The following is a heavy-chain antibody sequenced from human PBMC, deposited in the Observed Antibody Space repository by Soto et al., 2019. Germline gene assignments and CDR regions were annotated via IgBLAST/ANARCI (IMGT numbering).Heavy chain of an antibody. CDR2: ISAYNGNT. D-gene: IGHD1-7*01. Sequence: ASVKVSCKASGYTFTSYGISWVRQAPGQGREWMGWISAYNGNTNYAQKLQGRVTMTTDTSTSTAYMELRSLRSDDTAVYYCAREVGNWNYLRSYYGMDGWGQGXTVTVYS. J-gene: IGHJ6*02. CDR1: GYTFTSYG. CDR3: AREVGNWNYLRSYYGMDG. V-gene: IGHV1-18*04.